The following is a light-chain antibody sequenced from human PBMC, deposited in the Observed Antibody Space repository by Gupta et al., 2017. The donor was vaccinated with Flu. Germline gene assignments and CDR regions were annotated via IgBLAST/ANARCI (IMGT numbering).Light chain of an antibody. Sequence: TATTTTTGISEDVGNNGVSWHQQHPGHAPKLIFYRENNRRSGISDRFSASRSGNTASLTITGLQPEDEADYYCTAETRSSNVGVFGGGTKLTVL. CDR2: REN. J-gene: IGLJ3*02. V-gene: IGLV10-54*04. CDR3: TAETRSSNVGV. CDR1: SEDVGNNG.